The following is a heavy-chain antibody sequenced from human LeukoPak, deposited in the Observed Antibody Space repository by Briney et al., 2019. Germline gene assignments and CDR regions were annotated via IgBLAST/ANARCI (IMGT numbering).Heavy chain of an antibody. J-gene: IGHJ4*02. Sequence: APVKVSCKASGYTFTNYYIHCVRQAPGQGLEWMGIIDPSGGSTSYAQKFQGRVTMTRDMSTSTVYMELSSPRSEDTAVYHCARGSSGSYLNYFDYWGQGTLVTVSS. V-gene: IGHV1-46*01. CDR2: IDPSGGST. D-gene: IGHD1-26*01. CDR1: GYTFTNYY. CDR3: ARGSSGSYLNYFDY.